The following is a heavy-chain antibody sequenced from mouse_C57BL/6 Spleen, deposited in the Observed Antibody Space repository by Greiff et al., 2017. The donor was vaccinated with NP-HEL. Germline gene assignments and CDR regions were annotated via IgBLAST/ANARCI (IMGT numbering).Heavy chain of an antibody. CDR2: LDPSDSYT. V-gene: IGHV1-69*01. CDR3: ARIDGNYDFDY. Sequence: VQLQQPGAELVMPGASVKLSYKASGYTFTSYWMHWVKQRPGQGLEWIGELDPSDSYTNYNQKFKGKSTLTVDKSSSTAYMQLSSLTSEDSAVYYCARIDGNYDFDYWGQGTTLTVSS. CDR1: GYTFTSYW. D-gene: IGHD2-1*01. J-gene: IGHJ2*01.